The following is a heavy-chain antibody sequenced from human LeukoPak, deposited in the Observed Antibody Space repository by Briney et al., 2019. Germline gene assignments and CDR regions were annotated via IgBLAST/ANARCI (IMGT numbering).Heavy chain of an antibody. CDR3: ARVRLNSGYYYYHMDV. J-gene: IGHJ6*03. D-gene: IGHD1-26*01. V-gene: IGHV1-69*05. CDR1: GGTFSSYA. Sequence: GASVKVSCKASGGTFSSYAISWVRQAPGQGLEWMGGIIPIFGTANYAQKFQGRVTITTDESTSTAYMELSSLRSEDTAVYYCARVRLNSGYYYYHMDVWGKGTTVTVSS. CDR2: IIPIFGTA.